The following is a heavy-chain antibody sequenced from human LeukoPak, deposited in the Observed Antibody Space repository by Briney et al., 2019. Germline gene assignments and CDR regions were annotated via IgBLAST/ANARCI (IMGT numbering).Heavy chain of an antibody. V-gene: IGHV4-59*01. CDR3: ATLRGMAYSSSYENHGYMDV. CDR2: IYYSGST. CDR1: GGSISSYY. Sequence: SETLSLTCTVSGGSISSYYWSWIRQPPGKGLEWIGYIYYSGSTNYNPSLKSRVTISVDTSKNQFSLKLSSVTAADTAVYYCATLRGMAYSSSYENHGYMDVWGKGTTVTVSS. J-gene: IGHJ6*03. D-gene: IGHD6-13*01.